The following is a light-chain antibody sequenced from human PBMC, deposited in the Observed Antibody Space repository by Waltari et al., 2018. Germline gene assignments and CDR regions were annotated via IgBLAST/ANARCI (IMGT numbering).Light chain of an antibody. V-gene: IGKV1-5*03. CDR2: KAS. CDR1: QRISKW. Sequence: DIQLTQAPSTLSASVGDRFTITCRASQRISKWLAWYQQEPGKAPKLLIYKASTLESWVPSRFSGSGSGTEFTLTISSLQPDDFATYYCQQYNVYSLLPLGGGTKVEIK. CDR3: QQYNVYSLLP. J-gene: IGKJ4*01.